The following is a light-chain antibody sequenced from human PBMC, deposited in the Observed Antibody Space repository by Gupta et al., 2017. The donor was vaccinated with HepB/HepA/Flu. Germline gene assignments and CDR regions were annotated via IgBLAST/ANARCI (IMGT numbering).Light chain of an antibody. CDR1: QTVGRN. J-gene: IGKJ1*01. CDR2: GAS. CDR3: QQYNDWPRT. V-gene: IGKV3-15*01. Sequence: ETVMTQFPATLSVSPGESATLSCRASQTVGRNLAWYQHKSGQAPVLLIYGASTRVTGVPDRFSGSGSQTEFTLTISSLQSEDLASYYCQQYNDWPRTFGQGTRVEIE.